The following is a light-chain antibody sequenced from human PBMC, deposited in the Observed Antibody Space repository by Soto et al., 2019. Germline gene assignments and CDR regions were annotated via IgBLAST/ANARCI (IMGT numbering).Light chain of an antibody. Sequence: DIVMTQSPDALAVSLGERATINCKSSQSVLYSSNNKNYLAWYQQKPGQPPKLLIYWASTRESGGPDRFTGSGCATAFPLTISSPQAEDVAVYYSQQYYSTPPYTFGQGTKLEIK. CDR3: QQYYSTPPYT. CDR1: QSVLYSSNNKNY. CDR2: WAS. V-gene: IGKV4-1*01. J-gene: IGKJ2*01.